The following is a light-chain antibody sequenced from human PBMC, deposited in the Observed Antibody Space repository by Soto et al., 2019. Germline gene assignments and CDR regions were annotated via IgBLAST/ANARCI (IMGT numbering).Light chain of an antibody. CDR2: KAS. Sequence: DIQMTQSPSTLSGSVGDRVTITCRASQTISSWLAWYQQKPGKAPKLLIYKASTLKSGVPARFSGSGSGTEFTLTISSLLPDEFATYYFQHYNSYSEAFGQGAKGELK. V-gene: IGKV1-5*03. J-gene: IGKJ1*01. CDR3: QHYNSYSEA. CDR1: QTISSW.